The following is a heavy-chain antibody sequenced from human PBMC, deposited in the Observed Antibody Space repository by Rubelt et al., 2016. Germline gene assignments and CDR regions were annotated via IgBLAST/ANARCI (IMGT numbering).Heavy chain of an antibody. D-gene: IGHD6-6*01. Sequence: VHLVQSGAEVKKPGASVKVSCKASGYTFTSYGISWVRQAPGQGLDWMGWIRTYNHNTNDEQRFKGRVTRTKSTATSTAYMELRSLRSDDTAVYYCARDSLKRPDGFDIWGQGTMVTVFS. CDR3: ARDSLKRPDGFDI. CDR1: GYTFTSYG. CDR2: IRTYNHNT. V-gene: IGHV1-18*01. J-gene: IGHJ3*02.